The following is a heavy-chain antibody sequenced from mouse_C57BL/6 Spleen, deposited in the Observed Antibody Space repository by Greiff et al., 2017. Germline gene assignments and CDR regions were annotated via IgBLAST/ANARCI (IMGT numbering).Heavy chain of an antibody. J-gene: IGHJ1*03. CDR3: AITTVVATRYFDV. V-gene: IGHV1-75*01. CDR2: IFPGSGST. Sequence: QVHVKQSGPELVKPGASVKISCKASGYTFTDYYINWVKQRPGQGLEWIGWIFPGSGSTYYNEKFKGKATLTVDKSSSTAYMLLSSLTSEDSAVYFCAITTVVATRYFDVWGTGTTVTVSS. D-gene: IGHD1-1*01. CDR1: GYTFTDYY.